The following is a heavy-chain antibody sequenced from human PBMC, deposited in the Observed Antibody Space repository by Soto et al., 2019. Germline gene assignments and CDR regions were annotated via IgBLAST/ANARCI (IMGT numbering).Heavy chain of an antibody. CDR2: IKQDGSEK. CDR3: ARKINDFWSGYLTASFDY. J-gene: IGHJ4*02. V-gene: IGHV3-7*05. CDR1: GFTFSSYW. Sequence: PGGSLRLSCAASGFTFSSYWMSWVRQAPGKGLEWVANIKQDGSEKYYVDSVKGRFTISRDNAKNSLYLQMNSLRAEDTAVYYCARKINDFWSGYLTASFDYWGQGTLVTVSS. D-gene: IGHD3-3*01.